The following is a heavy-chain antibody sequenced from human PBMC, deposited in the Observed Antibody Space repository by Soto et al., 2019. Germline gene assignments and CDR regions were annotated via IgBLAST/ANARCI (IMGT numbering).Heavy chain of an antibody. Sequence: SETLSLTCSVSGVSIKSGGFYWTWIRQLPGKGLEWIGDIYYTGSTFYHPSLETRVTLSLDTSNNQFSLNLGSVTAADTAVYYCATQPRYDSSGYFYYWGQGTQVNVLL. D-gene: IGHD3-22*01. CDR3: ATQPRYDSSGYFYY. V-gene: IGHV4-31*03. CDR1: GVSIKSGGFY. CDR2: IYYTGST. J-gene: IGHJ4*02.